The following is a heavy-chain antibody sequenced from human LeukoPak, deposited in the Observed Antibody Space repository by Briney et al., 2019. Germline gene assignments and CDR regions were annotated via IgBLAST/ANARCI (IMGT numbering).Heavy chain of an antibody. J-gene: IGHJ4*02. V-gene: IGHV3-53*01. D-gene: IGHD5-18*01. CDR1: GFTVSSNY. CDR2: IYSGGST. CDR3: ARVRSYGTFDY. Sequence: GGSLRRSCAASGFTVSSNYMSWVRQAPGKGLEWVSVIYSGGSTYYADSVKGRFTISRDNSKNTLYLQMNSLRAEDTAVYYCARVRSYGTFDYWGQGTLVTVSS.